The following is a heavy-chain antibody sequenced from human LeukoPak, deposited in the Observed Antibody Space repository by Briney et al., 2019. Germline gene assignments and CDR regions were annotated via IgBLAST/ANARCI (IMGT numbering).Heavy chain of an antibody. J-gene: IGHJ3*02. CDR3: ARAPDSSGYYWNDAFDI. D-gene: IGHD3-22*01. Sequence: SVKVSCKASGGTFSSYAISWVRQAPGQGLEWMGRIIPIFGTTNYAQKFQGRVTITTDESTSTAYMELSSLRSEGTAVYYCARAPDSSGYYWNDAFDIWGQGTMVTVSS. V-gene: IGHV1-69*05. CDR2: IIPIFGTT. CDR1: GGTFSSYA.